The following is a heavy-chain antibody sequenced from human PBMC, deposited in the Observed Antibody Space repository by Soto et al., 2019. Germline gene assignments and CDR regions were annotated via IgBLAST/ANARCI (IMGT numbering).Heavy chain of an antibody. CDR2: IKRDGSEK. D-gene: IGHD6-13*01. J-gene: IGHJ6*02. CDR1: GFTFSSYW. CDR3: ARDWVSQQLVLVYYYGMDV. V-gene: IGHV3-7*01. Sequence: PGGSLRLSCAASGFTFSSYWMSWVRQVPGKGLEWVANIKRDGSEKYYVDSVKGRFTISRDNAKNSLYLQMNSLRAEDTAVYYCARDWVSQQLVLVYYYGMDVGGQGTTATAS.